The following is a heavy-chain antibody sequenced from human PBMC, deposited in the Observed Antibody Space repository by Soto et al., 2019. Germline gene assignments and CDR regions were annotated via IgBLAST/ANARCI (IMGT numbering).Heavy chain of an antibody. V-gene: IGHV3-23*01. CDR3: AKDAVYGDGLLFPES. J-gene: IGHJ5*02. D-gene: IGHD4-17*01. Sequence: WGSLRLSCAASGFTFSKDAMMWVRQAPGKGLEWVAGILGSGGTYHADSVKGRLTISKDNYQNTLYLQMNSLRAEDTAVYYCAKDAVYGDGLLFPESWGQGNRVTVFS. CDR1: GFTFSKDA. CDR2: ILGSGGT.